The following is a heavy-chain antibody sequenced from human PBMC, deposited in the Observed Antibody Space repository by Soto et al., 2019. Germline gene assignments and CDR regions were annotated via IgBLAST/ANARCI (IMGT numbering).Heavy chain of an antibody. V-gene: IGHV4-59*01. CDR1: GGSINPYY. CDR2: IYYRGSA. CDR3: VRANYFDF. Sequence: QVQLQESGPGLVKPSETLSLTCTASGGSINPYYWSWIRQPPGKGLEWIGSIYYRGSANNNPSLKSRLTISVDTSKNQLSLKLSSVTAADTAIYYCVRANYFDFWGQGTLVTVSS. J-gene: IGHJ4*02.